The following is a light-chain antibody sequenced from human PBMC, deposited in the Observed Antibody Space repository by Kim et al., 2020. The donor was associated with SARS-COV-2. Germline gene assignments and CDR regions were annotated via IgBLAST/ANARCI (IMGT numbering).Light chain of an antibody. CDR1: SSDVGGYNY. J-gene: IGLJ1*01. CDR2: DVS. Sequence: GQSVAISCTGTSSDVGGYNYVSWYQQLPGEAPKLMIYDVSKRPSGVPDRFSGSKSGNTASLTISGLQAEDEADYYCCSYAGSYTYVFGAGTKVPS. V-gene: IGLV2-11*01. CDR3: CSYAGSYTYV.